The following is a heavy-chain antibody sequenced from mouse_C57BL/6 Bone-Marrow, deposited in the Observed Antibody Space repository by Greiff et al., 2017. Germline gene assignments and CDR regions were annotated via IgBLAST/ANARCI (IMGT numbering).Heavy chain of an antibody. CDR2: INYDGSST. J-gene: IGHJ2*01. CDR3: ARGATAFDY. D-gene: IGHD1-2*01. V-gene: IGHV5-16*01. CDR1: GFTFSDYY. Sequence: EVKVVESEGGLVQPGSSMKLSCTASGFTFSDYYMAWVRQVPEKGLEWVANINYDGSSTYYLDSLKSRFIISRDNAKNILYLQMSSLKSEDTATYYCARGATAFDYWGQGTTLTVSS.